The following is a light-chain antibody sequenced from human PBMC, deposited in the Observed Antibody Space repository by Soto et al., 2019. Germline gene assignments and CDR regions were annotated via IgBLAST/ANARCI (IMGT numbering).Light chain of an antibody. V-gene: IGKV3D-20*02. Sequence: EIVLTQSPGTLSLSPGESATLSCRSSQSVSSTQIAWYQQKPGQAPRLLIYGASTRATGIAARFSGSGSGTDFTLTISSLEPEDFAVYYCQQRSNWPITFGQGTRLEIK. CDR1: QSVSSTQ. CDR3: QQRSNWPIT. CDR2: GAS. J-gene: IGKJ5*01.